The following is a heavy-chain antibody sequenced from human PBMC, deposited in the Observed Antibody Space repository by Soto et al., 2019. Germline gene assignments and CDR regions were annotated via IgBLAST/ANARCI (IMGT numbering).Heavy chain of an antibody. J-gene: IGHJ3*02. CDR3: ASRYDSSGYYFAAAFDI. CDR2: ISSSSSTI. CDR1: GFTFSSYS. V-gene: IGHV3-48*02. D-gene: IGHD3-22*01. Sequence: EVQLVESGGGLVQPGGSLRLSCAASGFTFSSYSMNWVREAPGKELEWVSYISSSSSTIYYADSVKGRFTISRDNAKNSLYLQMHILRDEDMAVYYCASRYDSSGYYFAAAFDIWGQGTMVTVSS.